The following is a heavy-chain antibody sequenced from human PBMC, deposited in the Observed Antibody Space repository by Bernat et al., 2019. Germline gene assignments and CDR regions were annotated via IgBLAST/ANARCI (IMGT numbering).Heavy chain of an antibody. CDR2: ISYDGSNK. J-gene: IGHJ6*02. D-gene: IGHD3-16*01. Sequence: QVQLVESGGGVVQPGRSLRLSCAASGFTFSSYGMHWVRQAPGKGLEWVAVISYDGSNKYYADSVKGRFTISRDNSKNTLYLQMNSLRAEDTAVYYCAKDFAPVSGGYYYYYGMDVWGQGTMVTVSS. CDR1: GFTFSSYG. V-gene: IGHV3-30*18. CDR3: AKDFAPVSGGYYYYYGMDV.